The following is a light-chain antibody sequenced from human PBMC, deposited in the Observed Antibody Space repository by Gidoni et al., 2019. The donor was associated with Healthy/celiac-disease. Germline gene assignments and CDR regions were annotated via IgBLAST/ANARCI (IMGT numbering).Light chain of an antibody. CDR3: QQYDNWPPIT. Sequence: EIVMTQSPATLSVSPGERATLSCRASQSVNSNLAWYQQKPGQAPRLLIYGAATRAPGIPAGFSGSGSGTEFTLTISSMQSEDYAVYYCQQYDNWPPITFGQGTRLEIK. J-gene: IGKJ5*01. CDR2: GAA. CDR1: QSVNSN. V-gene: IGKV3-15*01.